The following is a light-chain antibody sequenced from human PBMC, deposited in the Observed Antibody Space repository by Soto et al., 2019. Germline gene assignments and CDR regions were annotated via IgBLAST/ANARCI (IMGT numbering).Light chain of an antibody. Sequence: EIVLTQSPGTLSLSPGERATLSCRASQSVSSSYLAWYQQKPGQAPRLLIYGASSRVTGIPDRFSGSGSGTDFTLTISRLEPEDFGVYYCQHNGSSPPITFGQGTRLEIK. CDR3: QHNGSSPPIT. V-gene: IGKV3-20*01. J-gene: IGKJ5*01. CDR1: QSVSSSY. CDR2: GAS.